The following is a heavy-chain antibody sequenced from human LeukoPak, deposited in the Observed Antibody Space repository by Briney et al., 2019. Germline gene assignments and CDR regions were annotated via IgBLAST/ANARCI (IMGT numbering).Heavy chain of an antibody. CDR1: GYTFTSYG. J-gene: IGHJ5*02. CDR2: ISAYNGNT. Sequence: GASVKVSCKASGYTFTSYGISWVRQAPGQGLEWMGWISAYNGNTNYAQKLQGRVTMTTDTSTSTAYMELRSLRPDDTAVYYCARGYCTNGVCYTRSWFDPWGQGTLVTVSS. D-gene: IGHD2-8*01. V-gene: IGHV1-18*01. CDR3: ARGYCTNGVCYTRSWFDP.